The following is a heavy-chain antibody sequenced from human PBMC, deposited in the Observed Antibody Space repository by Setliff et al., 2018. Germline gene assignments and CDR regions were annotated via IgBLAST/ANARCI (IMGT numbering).Heavy chain of an antibody. V-gene: IGHV1-18*01. Sequence: ASVKVSCKASGYTFTRYGISWVRQAPGQGLDWMAHINTNNGEKYYAQNVQGRVTMTTDTSTSTAYMDLRNLRSDDTAFYYCAKEPAISLTEAIRRSYYDYALDVWGQGTTVTVCS. CDR2: INTNNGEK. D-gene: IGHD3-9*01. CDR1: GYTFTRYG. CDR3: AKEPAISLTEAIRRSYYDYALDV. J-gene: IGHJ6*01.